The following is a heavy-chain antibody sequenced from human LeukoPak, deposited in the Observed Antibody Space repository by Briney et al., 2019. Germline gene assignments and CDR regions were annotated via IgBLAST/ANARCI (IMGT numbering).Heavy chain of an antibody. V-gene: IGHV4-59*02. Sequence: SETLSLTCTVSGGSVSDYYWSWIRQSPGKGLEWIGYVYYTGSSSYNPSLRSRVTISADTSKNQFSLKLSSVTAADTAVYYCASRKLGNDYWGQGTLVTVSS. CDR3: ASRKLGNDY. CDR1: GGSVSDYY. CDR2: VYYTGSS. J-gene: IGHJ4*01. D-gene: IGHD7-27*01.